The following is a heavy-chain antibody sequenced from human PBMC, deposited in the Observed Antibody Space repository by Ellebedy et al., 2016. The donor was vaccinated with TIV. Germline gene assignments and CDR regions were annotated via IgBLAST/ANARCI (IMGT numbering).Heavy chain of an antibody. CDR2: ISWNSGSI. CDR3: AKDRLAGDYGVGFDY. J-gene: IGHJ4*02. D-gene: IGHD4-17*01. CDR1: GFTFDDYA. Sequence: SLKISXAASGFTFDDYAMHWVRQAPGKGLEWVSGISWNSGSIGYADSVKGRFTISRDNAKNSLYLQMNSLRAEDTALYYCAKDRLAGDYGVGFDYWGQGTLVTVSS. V-gene: IGHV3-9*01.